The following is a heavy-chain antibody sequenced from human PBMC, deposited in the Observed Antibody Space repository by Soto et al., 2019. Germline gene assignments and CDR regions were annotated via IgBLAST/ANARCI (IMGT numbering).Heavy chain of an antibody. D-gene: IGHD7-27*01. CDR3: ARANERIVAAALGWFDP. CDR1: GGTFSSYA. J-gene: IGHJ5*02. V-gene: IGHV1-69*01. CDR2: IIPIFGTA. Sequence: QVQLVQSGAEVKKPGSSVKVSCKASGGTFSSYAISWVRQAPGQGLEWMGGIIPIFGTANYAQKFQGRVTITADESTSTAYVELSSLRSEDTAVYYGARANERIVAAALGWFDPWGQGTLGTVSS.